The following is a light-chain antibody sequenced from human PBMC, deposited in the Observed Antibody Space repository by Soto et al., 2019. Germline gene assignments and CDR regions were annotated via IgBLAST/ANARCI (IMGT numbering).Light chain of an antibody. CDR2: DAY. J-gene: IGKJ5*01. CDR1: QSFRGL. Sequence: EVVFTQSPVTLSLCPGERATLSCRASQSFRGLLAWYQQKPGQAPRLLIYDAYNRATGIPPRFSGSGSGTDFTLTISSLEPEDSAVYYCQQRHMWPITFGQGTRLEIK. CDR3: QQRHMWPIT. V-gene: IGKV3-11*01.